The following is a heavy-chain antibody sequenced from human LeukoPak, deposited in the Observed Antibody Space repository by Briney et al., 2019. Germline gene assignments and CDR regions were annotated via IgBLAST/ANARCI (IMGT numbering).Heavy chain of an antibody. CDR3: ARERYLVNYYDSSGYAVE. Sequence: GGSLRLSCAASGFTVSSNYMSWVRQAPGKGLEWVSVIYSDGTTYYADSVKGRFTISRDNSKNTLYLQMNSLRAEDTAVYYCARERYLVNYYDSSGYAVEWGQGTLVTVSS. V-gene: IGHV3-53*01. CDR2: IYSDGTT. CDR1: GFTVSSNY. J-gene: IGHJ4*02. D-gene: IGHD3-22*01.